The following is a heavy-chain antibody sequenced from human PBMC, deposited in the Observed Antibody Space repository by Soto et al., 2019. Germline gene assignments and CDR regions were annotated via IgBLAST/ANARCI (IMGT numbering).Heavy chain of an antibody. D-gene: IGHD2-15*01. CDR3: ARVYCSGGSCYSIDY. CDR1: GYTFTSYF. J-gene: IGHJ4*02. Sequence: EASVKVSCKASGYTFTSYFIHWVRQAPGQGLEWMGIINPSYGTTTYAQKFQGRVTMTRDTSTSTVYMELSSLRSEDTAVYYCARVYCSGGSCYSIDYWGQGTLVTVSS. CDR2: INPSYGTT. V-gene: IGHV1-46*03.